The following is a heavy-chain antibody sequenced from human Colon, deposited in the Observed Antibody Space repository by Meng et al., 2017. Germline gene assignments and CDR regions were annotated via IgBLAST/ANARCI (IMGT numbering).Heavy chain of an antibody. CDR1: GFTYSNYG. V-gene: IGHV3-33*01. CDR3: ARDRGACTGGRCYSTYFDY. Sequence: GESLKISCAASGFTYSNYGMHWVCQAPGKGLEWVAVIFSDGSNIHYGDSVEGRFTISRDNSKKTLYLQMNSLRAEDTAVYYCARDRGACTGGRCYSTYFDYWGQGTLVTVSS. J-gene: IGHJ4*02. CDR2: IFSDGSNI. D-gene: IGHD2-15*01.